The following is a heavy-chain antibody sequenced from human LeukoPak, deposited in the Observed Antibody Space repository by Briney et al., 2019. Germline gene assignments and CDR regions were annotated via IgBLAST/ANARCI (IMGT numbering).Heavy chain of an antibody. Sequence: GGSLRLSCAASGFTFSNSGMNWVRQAPGKGLEWVSTISGSGDSTYYADSVKGRFTISRDNAKNSLYLQMNSLRADDTAVYYCARWSQADAFDIWGQGTMVTVSS. V-gene: IGHV3-23*01. CDR2: ISGSGDST. J-gene: IGHJ3*02. D-gene: IGHD3-3*01. CDR3: ARWSQADAFDI. CDR1: GFTFSNSG.